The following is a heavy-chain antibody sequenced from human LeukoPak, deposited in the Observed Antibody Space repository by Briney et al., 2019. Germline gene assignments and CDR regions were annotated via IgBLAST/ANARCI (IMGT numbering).Heavy chain of an antibody. CDR3: ARGRFLVY. J-gene: IGHJ4*02. CDR2: INHSGST. CDR1: GGSFSGYY. Sequence: SQTLSLTCAVYGGSFSGYYWSWIRQPPGKGLEWIGEINHSGSTNYNPSLKSRVTISVDTSKNQFSLKLSSVTAADTAVYYCARGRFLVYWGQGTLVTVSS. D-gene: IGHD2-8*02. V-gene: IGHV4-34*01.